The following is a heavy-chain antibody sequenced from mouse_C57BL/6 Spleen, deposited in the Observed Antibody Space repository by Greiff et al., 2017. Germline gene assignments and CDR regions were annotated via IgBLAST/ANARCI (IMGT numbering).Heavy chain of an antibody. CDR3: ARGGLYYGSSPYAMDY. J-gene: IGHJ4*01. CDR2: ILPGSGST. V-gene: IGHV1-9*01. D-gene: IGHD1-1*01. Sequence: QVQLKESGAELMKPGASVKLSCKATGYTFTGYWIEWVKQRPGHGLEWIGEILPGSGSTNYNEKFKGKATFTADTSSNTAYMQLSSLTTEDSAIYYCARGGLYYGSSPYAMDYWGQGTSVTVSS. CDR1: GYTFTGYW.